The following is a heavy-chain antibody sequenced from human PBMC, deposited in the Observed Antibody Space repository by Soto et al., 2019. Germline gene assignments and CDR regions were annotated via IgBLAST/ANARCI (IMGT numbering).Heavy chain of an antibody. J-gene: IGHJ6*02. CDR2: IYYSGST. CDR3: ATKTGGGWEDGMDV. V-gene: IGHV4-39*01. Sequence: PSGTLSLTCTVSDGSISSSSYYWGWIRQPPGKGLEWIGSIYYSGSTYYNPSLKSRVTISVDTSKNQFSLKLSSVTAADTAVYYCATKTGGGWEDGMDVWGQGTTVTVSS. CDR1: DGSISSSSYY. D-gene: IGHD6-19*01.